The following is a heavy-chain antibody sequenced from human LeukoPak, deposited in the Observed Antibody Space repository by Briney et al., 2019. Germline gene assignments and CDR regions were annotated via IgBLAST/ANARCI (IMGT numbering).Heavy chain of an antibody. CDR3: ARPSSSGWYGNYYYYGMDV. J-gene: IGHJ6*02. V-gene: IGHV4-59*08. CDR1: GGSISSYY. CDR2: IYYSGST. D-gene: IGHD6-19*01. Sequence: SETLSLTCTVSGGSISSYYWSWIRQPPGKGLEWIGYIYYSGSTNYNPSLKSRVTISVDTSKNQFSLKLSSVTAADTAVYYCARPSSSGWYGNYYYYGMDVWGQGTTVTVSS.